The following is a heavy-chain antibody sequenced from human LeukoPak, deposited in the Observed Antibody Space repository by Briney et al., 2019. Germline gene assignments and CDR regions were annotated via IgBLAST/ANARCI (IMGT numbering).Heavy chain of an antibody. CDR1: GFTVSSNY. CDR3: AKVSIPHTYYYYYYMDV. CDR2: IYSGGST. D-gene: IGHD3-3*01. Sequence: PGGSLRLSCAASGFTVSSNYMSWVRQAPGKGLEWVSVIYSGGSTYYADSVKGRFTISRDNAKNSLYLQMNSLRAEDTALYYCAKVSIPHTYYYYYYMDVWGKGTTVTVSS. J-gene: IGHJ6*03. V-gene: IGHV3-53*05.